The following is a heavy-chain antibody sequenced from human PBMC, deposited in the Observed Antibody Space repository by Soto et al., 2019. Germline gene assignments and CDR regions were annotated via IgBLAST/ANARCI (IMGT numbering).Heavy chain of an antibody. J-gene: IGHJ4*02. V-gene: IGHV4-59*01. D-gene: IGHD6-19*01. CDR3: ARVDSSGWYPLCY. CDR1: GGSMNSYY. Sequence: QVQLQESGPGLVKPSETLSVTCTVSGGSMNSYYWSWIGQPPGKGLEWIGYMHYSGNTNYNPSLKSRVTISVDTSKNQFSLKLNSVTAADTAVYYCARVDSSGWYPLCYWGQGTLVTVSS. CDR2: MHYSGNT.